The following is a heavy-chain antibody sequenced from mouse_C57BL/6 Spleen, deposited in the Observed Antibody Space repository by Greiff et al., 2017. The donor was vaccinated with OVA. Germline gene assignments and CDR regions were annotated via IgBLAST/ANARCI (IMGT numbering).Heavy chain of an antibody. V-gene: IGHV5-2*01. CDR1: EYEFPSHD. J-gene: IGHJ4*01. D-gene: IGHD2-2*01. Sequence: EVKLMESGGGLVQPGESLKLSCESNEYEFPSHDMSWVRTTPEKRLELVAAINSDGGSTSYPDTMERRFIISRDNTKKTLYLQMSSLRSEDTALYYCARHGYDGAMDYWGQGTSVTVSS. CDR3: ARHGYDGAMDY. CDR2: INSDGGST.